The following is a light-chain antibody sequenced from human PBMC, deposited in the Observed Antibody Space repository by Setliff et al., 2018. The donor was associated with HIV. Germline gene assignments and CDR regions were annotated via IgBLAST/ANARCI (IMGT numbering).Light chain of an antibody. CDR2: GVS. Sequence: QSALTQPASVSGSPGQSITISCTGTRSDVGGYDYVSWYQQHTGKAPKLMIYGVSNRPSGVSNRFSGSKSGNTASLTISGLQAEDEADYYCSSYTSTSTLFVFGTGTKGTVL. CDR3: SSYTSTSTLFV. CDR1: RSDVGGYDY. J-gene: IGLJ1*01. V-gene: IGLV2-14*03.